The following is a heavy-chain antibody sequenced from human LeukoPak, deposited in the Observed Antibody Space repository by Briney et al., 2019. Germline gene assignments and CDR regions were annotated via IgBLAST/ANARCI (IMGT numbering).Heavy chain of an antibody. J-gene: IGHJ5*02. CDR1: GYTFTGYY. V-gene: IGHV1-2*02. Sequence: ASVKLSCKAAGYTFTGYYMHWVRQAPGQGLEWMGWINPNSGGTNYAQKFQGRVTMTRDTSISTAYMELSRLRSDDTAVYYCASGGHYCSSTNCYNRWFDPWGQGTLVTASS. D-gene: IGHD2-2*02. CDR2: INPNSGGT. CDR3: ASGGHYCSSTNCYNRWFDP.